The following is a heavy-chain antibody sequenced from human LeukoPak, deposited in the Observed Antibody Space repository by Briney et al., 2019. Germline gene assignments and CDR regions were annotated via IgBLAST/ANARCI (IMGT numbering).Heavy chain of an antibody. V-gene: IGHV1-18*01. CDR3: ATQRVDDYEGAFDI. CDR1: GYNFTDYV. J-gene: IGHJ3*02. D-gene: IGHD3-16*01. CDR2: SSVQKGNT. Sequence: ASVKVSCKTSGYNFTDYVIHWVRQAPGQGLEWMGWSSVQKGNTNYAQNHQDRVTMTTDTSTNTAYMELRRLRSDDTAFYYCATQRVDDYEGAFDIWGQGTMVTVSS.